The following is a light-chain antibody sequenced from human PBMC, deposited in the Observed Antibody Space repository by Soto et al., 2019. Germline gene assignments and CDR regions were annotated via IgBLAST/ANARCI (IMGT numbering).Light chain of an antibody. CDR3: SSFVGAPVI. J-gene: IGLJ2*01. CDR2: EVN. Sequence: QSALTQPPSASGSPGQSVTIPCAGTSTDVGEYNYVSWYQQHPGKVPKLIIFEVNKRPSGVPDRFSGSKSGDTASLTVSGRQAEDEADYYCSSFVGAPVIFGGGTKLTVL. V-gene: IGLV2-8*01. CDR1: STDVGEYNY.